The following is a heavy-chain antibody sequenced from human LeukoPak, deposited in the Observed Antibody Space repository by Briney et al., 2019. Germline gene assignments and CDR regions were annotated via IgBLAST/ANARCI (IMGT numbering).Heavy chain of an antibody. Sequence: GGSLRLSCAASGFTFSSYWMSWVRQAPGKGREWVANIKQAGSEKYYVDSVKGRFTISRDNAKNSLYLQMNSLRAEDTAVYYCARGLRYGYSSSWYFDYWGQGTLVTVSS. J-gene: IGHJ4*02. D-gene: IGHD6-13*01. CDR1: GFTFSSYW. CDR3: ARGLRYGYSSSWYFDY. CDR2: IKQAGSEK. V-gene: IGHV3-7*03.